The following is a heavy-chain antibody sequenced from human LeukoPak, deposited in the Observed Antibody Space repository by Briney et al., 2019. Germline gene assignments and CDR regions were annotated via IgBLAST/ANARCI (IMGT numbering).Heavy chain of an antibody. CDR3: ARDGAGGYYDILTGSDY. V-gene: IGHV3-21*01. J-gene: IGHJ4*02. Sequence: PGGSLRLSCAASGFTFSSYSMNWVRQAPGKGLEWVSSISSSSSYIYYADSVKGRFTISRDNAKNSLYLQMNSLRAEDTAVYYCARDGAGGYYDILTGSDYWGQGTLVTVSS. CDR2: ISSSSSYI. D-gene: IGHD3-9*01. CDR1: GFTFSSYS.